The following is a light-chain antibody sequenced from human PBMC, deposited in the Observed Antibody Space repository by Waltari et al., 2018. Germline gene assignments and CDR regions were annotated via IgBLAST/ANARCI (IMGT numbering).Light chain of an antibody. CDR1: SNDVGRSTF. J-gene: IGLJ2*01. V-gene: IGLV2-23*01. CDR3: CSYAGSSFL. CDR2: EGN. Sequence: QSALTPPASVSGSPRQSITISCTGTSNDVGRSTFVTWYQQHPDKAPKRMIYEGNKRPSGVSNRFSGSKSGNTASLTISGLQTEDEADYYCCSYAGSSFLFGGGTKLTVL.